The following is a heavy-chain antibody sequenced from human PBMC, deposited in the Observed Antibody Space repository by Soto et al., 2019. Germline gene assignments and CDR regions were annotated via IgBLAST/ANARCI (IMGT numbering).Heavy chain of an antibody. CDR3: ARDRSSSGGMDV. V-gene: IGHV3-21*01. CDR2: ISSSSSYI. Sequence: EVQLVESGGGLVKPGGSLRLSCAASGFTFSSYSMNWVRQAPGKGLEWVSSISSSSSYIYYADSVKGRFTISRDTAKNSLYLQMNSLRAEDTAVYYCARDRSSSGGMDVWGQGTTVTVSS. D-gene: IGHD6-6*01. J-gene: IGHJ6*02. CDR1: GFTFSSYS.